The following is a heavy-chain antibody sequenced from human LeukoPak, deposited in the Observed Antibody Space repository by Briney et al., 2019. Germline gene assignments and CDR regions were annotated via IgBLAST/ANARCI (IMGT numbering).Heavy chain of an antibody. CDR3: AAGLRQLVHRPTPYGMDV. CDR1: GGSFSGDY. D-gene: IGHD6-13*01. J-gene: IGHJ6*02. V-gene: IGHV4-34*01. CDR2: INHIGST. Sequence: LESLSLTCAVYGGSFSGDYWSCIRQRPGEGVGWSWEINHIGSTNYHPSLKSRATISVDTSKTQFSLKLSSVTAADTAVYYCAAGLRQLVHRPTPYGMDVWGQGTTVTVSS.